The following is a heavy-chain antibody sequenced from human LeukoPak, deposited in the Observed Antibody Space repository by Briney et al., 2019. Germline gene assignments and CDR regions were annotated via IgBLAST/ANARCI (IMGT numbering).Heavy chain of an antibody. CDR3: ARGEVAVAGIDY. V-gene: IGHV4-59*01. CDR2: IYYSGST. Sequence: SETLSLTCTVSGGSISSYYWSWIRQPPGKGLEWIGYIYYSGSTNYNPSLKSRVTISVDTSKNQFSLKLSSVTAADTAVYYCARGEVAVAGIDYWGQGTLVTVSS. CDR1: GGSISSYY. D-gene: IGHD6-19*01. J-gene: IGHJ4*02.